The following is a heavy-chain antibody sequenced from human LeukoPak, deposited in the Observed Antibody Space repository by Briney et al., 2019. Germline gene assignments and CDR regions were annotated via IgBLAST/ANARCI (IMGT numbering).Heavy chain of an antibody. CDR2: IYYSGST. Sequence: PSETLSLTCTVSGGSISSGSYYWGWIRQPPGKGLEWIGSIYYSGSTYYNPSLKSRVTISVDTSKNQFSLKLSSVTAADTAVYYCARDRAHYYDSSGYHGAFDIWGQGTMVAVSS. D-gene: IGHD3-22*01. CDR1: GGSISSGSYY. J-gene: IGHJ3*02. V-gene: IGHV4-39*07. CDR3: ARDRAHYYDSSGYHGAFDI.